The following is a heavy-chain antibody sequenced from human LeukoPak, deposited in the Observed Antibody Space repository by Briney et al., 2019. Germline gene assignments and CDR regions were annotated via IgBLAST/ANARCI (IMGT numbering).Heavy chain of an antibody. CDR3: AKDGGSGVTMIVVVITYFDY. CDR2: IYSGGST. V-gene: IGHV3-53*01. CDR1: GFTVSSNY. J-gene: IGHJ4*02. Sequence: GSLRLSCAASGFTVSSNYMSWVRQAPGKGLEWVSVIYSGGSTYYADSVKGRFTISRDNSKNTLYLQMNSLRAEDTAVYYCAKDGGSGVTMIVVVITYFDYWGQGTLVTVSS. D-gene: IGHD3-22*01.